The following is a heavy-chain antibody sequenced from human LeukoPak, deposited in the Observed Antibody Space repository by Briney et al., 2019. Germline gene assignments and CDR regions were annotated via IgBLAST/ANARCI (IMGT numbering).Heavy chain of an antibody. CDR3: AGDPQGRTSWFDP. CDR2: IKQDGSEK. J-gene: IGHJ5*02. D-gene: IGHD1-7*01. V-gene: IGHV3-7*01. CDR1: GFTFSSYW. Sequence: PGGSLRLSCAASGFTFSSYWMSWVRQAPGKGLEWVANIKQDGSEKYYVDSVKGRFTISRDNAKNSLYLQMNSLRAEDTAVYYCAGDPQGRTSWFDPWGQGTLVTVSS.